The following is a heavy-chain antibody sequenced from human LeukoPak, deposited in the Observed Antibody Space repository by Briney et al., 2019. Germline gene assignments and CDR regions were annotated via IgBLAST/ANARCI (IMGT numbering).Heavy chain of an antibody. Sequence: PGGSLRLSCTASGFTFGDYAMTWVRQAPGKGLEWVANIKQDGSEKYYVDSVKGRFTISRDNAKNSLFLQMNSLRAEDTAVYYCARVLRYCSGGNCYSGGLGYMDVWGKGTTVTISS. J-gene: IGHJ6*03. CDR1: GFTFGDYA. V-gene: IGHV3-7*03. CDR3: ARVLRYCSGGNCYSGGLGYMDV. CDR2: IKQDGSEK. D-gene: IGHD2-15*01.